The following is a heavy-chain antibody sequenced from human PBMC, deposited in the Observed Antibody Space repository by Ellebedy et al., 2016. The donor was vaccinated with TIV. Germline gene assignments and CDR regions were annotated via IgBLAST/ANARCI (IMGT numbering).Heavy chain of an antibody. Sequence: GESLKISCAASGFTVSSNYMNWVRQAPGKGLEWVSVMYSGADGGDTYYADSVKGRFTIPRDNSTNTLYLQMNSLRAEDTAVYYCARDAADSGGKFDYWGQGALVTVSS. J-gene: IGHJ4*02. V-gene: IGHV3-53*01. D-gene: IGHD4-23*01. CDR1: GFTVSSNY. CDR2: MYSGADGGDT. CDR3: ARDAADSGGKFDY.